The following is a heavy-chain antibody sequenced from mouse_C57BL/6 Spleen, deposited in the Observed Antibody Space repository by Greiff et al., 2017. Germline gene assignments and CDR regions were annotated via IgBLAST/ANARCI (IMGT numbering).Heavy chain of an antibody. CDR2: IHPYSGST. V-gene: IGHV1-64*01. CDR1: GYTFTSYW. J-gene: IGHJ4*01. Sequence: VKLQQPGAELVKPGASVKLSCKASGYTFTSYWMHWVKQRPGQGLEWIGMIHPYSGSTNYNEKFKSKATLTVDKSSSTAYMQLSSLTSEDSAVXNSAREDVRTYAMDYWGQGTSVTVSS. D-gene: IGHD2-14*01. CDR3: AREDVRTYAMDY.